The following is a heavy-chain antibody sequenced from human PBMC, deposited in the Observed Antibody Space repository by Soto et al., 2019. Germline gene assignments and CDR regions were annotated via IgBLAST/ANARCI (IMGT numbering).Heavy chain of an antibody. D-gene: IGHD3-10*01. J-gene: IGHJ6*02. CDR1: GFTFSSYA. CDR2: ISGSGGST. Sequence: GGSLRLSCAASGFTFSSYAMSWVRQAPGKGLEWVSAISGSGGSTYYADSVKGRFTISRDNSKNTLYLQMNSLRAEDTAVYYCAKGIYGSGSLHYYYYYGMDVWGQGTTVTVSS. CDR3: AKGIYGSGSLHYYYYYGMDV. V-gene: IGHV3-23*01.